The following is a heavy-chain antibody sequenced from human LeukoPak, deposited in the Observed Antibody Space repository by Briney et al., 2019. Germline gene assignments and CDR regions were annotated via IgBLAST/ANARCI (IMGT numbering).Heavy chain of an antibody. CDR3: ARDRIAGTRGDYGMDV. Sequence: GASVKVSCKASGYTFTGYYMHWVRPAPGQGLEWMGWINPSTGATNYVEKFQGRVTMTRDTSISSAYMELTRLRYDDTAVYYCARDRIAGTRGDYGMDVWGQGTTVTVSS. CDR1: GYTFTGYY. V-gene: IGHV1-2*02. D-gene: IGHD1-1*01. J-gene: IGHJ6*02. CDR2: INPSTGAT.